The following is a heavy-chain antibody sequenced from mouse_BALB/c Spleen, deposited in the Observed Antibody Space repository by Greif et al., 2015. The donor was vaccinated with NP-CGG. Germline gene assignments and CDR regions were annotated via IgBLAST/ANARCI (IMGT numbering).Heavy chain of an antibody. V-gene: IGHV14-3*02. CDR3: ARNDGFAY. D-gene: IGHD2-12*01. Sequence: VQLKHSGAELVKPGASVKLSYTASGFNIKDTYMHWVKQRPEQGLEWIGRIDPANGNTKYDPKFQGKATITADTSSNTAYLQLSSLTSEDTAVYYCARNDGFAYWGQGTLVTVSA. CDR2: IDPANGNT. J-gene: IGHJ3*01. CDR1: GFNIKDTY.